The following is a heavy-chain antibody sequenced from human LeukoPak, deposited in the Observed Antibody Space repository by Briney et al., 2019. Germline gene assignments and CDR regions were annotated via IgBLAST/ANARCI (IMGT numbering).Heavy chain of an antibody. Sequence: SETLTLTCTVSGGSIISYYWSWIRQPPGKGLEWIGYIYYSGSTNYNPSLKSRVTISVDTSKNQFSLKLSSVTAADTAVYYCARVGRDYGDYVYYFDYWGQGTLVTVSS. D-gene: IGHD4-17*01. J-gene: IGHJ4*02. CDR1: GGSIISYY. V-gene: IGHV4-59*01. CDR2: IYYSGST. CDR3: ARVGRDYGDYVYYFDY.